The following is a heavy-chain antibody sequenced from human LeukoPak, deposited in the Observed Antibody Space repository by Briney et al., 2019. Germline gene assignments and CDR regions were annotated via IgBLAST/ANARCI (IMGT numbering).Heavy chain of an antibody. CDR1: GGSISSYY. J-gene: IGHJ6*02. Sequence: SETLSLTCTVSGGSISSYYWSWIRQPPGKGLEWIGYIYYSGSTNYNPSLKSRVTIPVDTSKNQLSLKLSSVTAADTAVYYCAGDFPGSMDVWGQGTTVTVSS. V-gene: IGHV4-59*01. CDR2: IYYSGST. CDR3: AGDFPGSMDV. D-gene: IGHD2-15*01.